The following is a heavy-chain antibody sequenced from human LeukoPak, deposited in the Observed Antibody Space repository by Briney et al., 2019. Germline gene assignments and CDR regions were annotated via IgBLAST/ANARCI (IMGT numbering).Heavy chain of an antibody. Sequence: GGSLRLSCAASGFTFSDYYMSWIRQAPGKGLEWVSYISSSGSTIYYADSVKGRFTISRDNAKNSLYRQMNSLRAEDTAIYYGATQDNGYGGNSRDWGQGTLVTVFS. CDR1: GFTFSDYY. CDR2: ISSSGSTI. V-gene: IGHV3-11*01. D-gene: IGHD4-23*01. CDR3: ATQDNGYGGNSRD. J-gene: IGHJ4*02.